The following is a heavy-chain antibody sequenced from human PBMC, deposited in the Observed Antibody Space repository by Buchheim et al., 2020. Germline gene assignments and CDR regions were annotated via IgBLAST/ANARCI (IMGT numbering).Heavy chain of an antibody. V-gene: IGHV3-23*01. Sequence: EVQLLESGGGLVQPGGSLRLSCAASGFTFSSYAMSWVRQAPGKGLEWVSAISGSGGSTYYADSVKGRFNISRDNYKHKLYLQMNSLRAEDTAVYCCAKVDSIVDTAMVPLDNGMDVWGQGTT. J-gene: IGHJ6*02. D-gene: IGHD5-18*01. CDR1: GFTFSSYA. CDR2: ISGSGGST. CDR3: AKVDSIVDTAMVPLDNGMDV.